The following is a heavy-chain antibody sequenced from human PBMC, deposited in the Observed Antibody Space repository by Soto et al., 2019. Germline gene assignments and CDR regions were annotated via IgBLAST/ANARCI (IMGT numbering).Heavy chain of an antibody. CDR1: GFTFDDYA. Sequence: GGSLRLSCAASGFTFDDYAMHWVRQAPGKGLEWVSGISWNSGSIGYADSVKGRFTISRDNAKNSLYLQMNSLRAEDTALYYCAKDVLNYDILTGYSEVPYYMDVWGKGTTVTVSS. CDR3: AKDVLNYDILTGYSEVPYYMDV. J-gene: IGHJ6*03. CDR2: ISWNSGSI. V-gene: IGHV3-9*01. D-gene: IGHD3-9*01.